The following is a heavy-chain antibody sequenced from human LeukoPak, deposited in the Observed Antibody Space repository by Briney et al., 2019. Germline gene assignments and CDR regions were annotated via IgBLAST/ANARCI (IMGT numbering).Heavy chain of an antibody. D-gene: IGHD1-1*01. Sequence: ASVKVSCKTSGYTFTNYGISWVRQAPGQGLEWMGWISGYSGNTNYVQKFRGRVAMTIDTSTSTVYMDLRSPRSDDTAVYYCARDIATVQHQDWGQGTLVTVSS. J-gene: IGHJ4*02. V-gene: IGHV1-18*01. CDR3: ARDIATVQHQD. CDR2: ISGYSGNT. CDR1: GYTFTNYG.